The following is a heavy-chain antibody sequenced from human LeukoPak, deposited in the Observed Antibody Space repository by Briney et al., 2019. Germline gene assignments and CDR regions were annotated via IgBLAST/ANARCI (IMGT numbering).Heavy chain of an antibody. V-gene: IGHV3-23*01. CDR3: AREVTPGALLYGPFDY. CDR2: ISASGGGT. J-gene: IGHJ4*02. Sequence: GGSLRLSCAASEFIFSSYGMSWVRQAPGKELEWVSAISASGGGTYYADSVKGRFTISRDNSRNTLCLEMNSLRAEDTAIYYCAREVTPGALLYGPFDYWGQGTLVTVSS. D-gene: IGHD4-23*01. CDR1: EFIFSSYG.